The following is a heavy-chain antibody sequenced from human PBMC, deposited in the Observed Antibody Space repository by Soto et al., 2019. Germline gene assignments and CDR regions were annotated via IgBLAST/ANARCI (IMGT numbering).Heavy chain of an antibody. CDR1: GGPISSGGYS. Sequence: SETLSLTCAVSGGPISSGGYSWSWIRQPPGKGLEWIGEINHSGSTNYNPSLKSRVTISVDTSKNQFSLKLSSVTAADTAVYYCARRGYYGSGSYYTLRYYFDYWGQGTLVTVSS. D-gene: IGHD3-10*01. J-gene: IGHJ4*02. V-gene: IGHV4-34*01. CDR2: INHSGST. CDR3: ARRGYYGSGSYYTLRYYFDY.